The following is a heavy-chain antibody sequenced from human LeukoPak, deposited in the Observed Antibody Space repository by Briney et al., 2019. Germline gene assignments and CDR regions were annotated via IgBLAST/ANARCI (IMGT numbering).Heavy chain of an antibody. CDR2: IRQDGSGQ. V-gene: IGHV3-7*03. J-gene: IGHJ4*02. CDR1: GFTFSSYY. Sequence: GGSLGLSCAASGFTFSSYYMSWVRQAPGKGLEWVANIRQDGSGQFYADSVKGRFTISRDNAKNSLYLQMNSLRAEDTAVYYCAKASITMVRGVVSPIKFDYWGQGTLVTVSS. CDR3: AKASITMVRGVVSPIKFDY. D-gene: IGHD3-10*01.